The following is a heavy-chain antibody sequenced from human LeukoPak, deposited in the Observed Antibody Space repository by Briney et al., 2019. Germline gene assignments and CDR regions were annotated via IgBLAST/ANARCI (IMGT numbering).Heavy chain of an antibody. CDR1: GYTFTSYY. Sequence: ASVKVSCKASGYTFTSYYMHWVRQAPGQGLEWMGIINPSGGSTSYAQKFQGRVTMTRDTSTSTVYMELSSLRSEDTAVYYCARITSGYYYGSGAYYFDYWSQGTLVTVSS. D-gene: IGHD3-10*01. J-gene: IGHJ4*02. CDR3: ARITSGYYYGSGAYYFDY. CDR2: INPSGGST. V-gene: IGHV1-46*01.